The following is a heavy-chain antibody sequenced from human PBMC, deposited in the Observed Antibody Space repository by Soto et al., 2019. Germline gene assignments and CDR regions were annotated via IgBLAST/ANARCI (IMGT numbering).Heavy chain of an antibody. CDR3: AKDTLWISQLLLNGMDV. V-gene: IGHV3-30*18. CDR1: GFTFSSYG. D-gene: IGHD2-2*01. Sequence: GGSLRLSCAASGFTFSSYGMHWVRQAPGKGLEWVAVISYDGSNKYYADSVKGRFTISRDNSKNTLYLQMNSLRAEDTAVYYCAKDTLWISQLLLNGMDVWGQGTTVTVSS. J-gene: IGHJ6*02. CDR2: ISYDGSNK.